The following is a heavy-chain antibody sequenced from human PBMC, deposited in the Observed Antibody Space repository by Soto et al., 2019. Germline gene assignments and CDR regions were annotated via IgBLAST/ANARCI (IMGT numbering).Heavy chain of an antibody. D-gene: IGHD3-3*01. CDR3: ARGWITALPVFLEWSSGYYYYGMDV. J-gene: IGHJ6*02. Sequence: PSETLSLTCAVYGGSFSGYYWSWIRQPPGKGLEWIGEINHSGSTNYNPSLKSRVTISVDTSKNQFSLKLSSVTAADTAVYYCARGWITALPVFLEWSSGYYYYGMDVWGQGTTVTVSS. CDR1: GGSFSGYY. CDR2: INHSGST. V-gene: IGHV4-34*01.